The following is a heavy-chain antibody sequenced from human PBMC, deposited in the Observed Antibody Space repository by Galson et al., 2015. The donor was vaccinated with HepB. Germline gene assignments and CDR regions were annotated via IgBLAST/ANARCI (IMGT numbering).Heavy chain of an antibody. CDR2: ISSSGSTI. J-gene: IGHJ4*02. D-gene: IGHD2-2*01. CDR3: AREGVVVPAAVDY. V-gene: IGHV3-11*01. Sequence: SLRLSCAASGFTFSDYYMSWIRQAPGKGLEWVSYISSSGSTIYYADSVKGRFTISRDNAKNSLYLQMNSLRAEDTAVYYCAREGVVVPAAVDYWGQGTLVTVSS. CDR1: GFTFSDYY.